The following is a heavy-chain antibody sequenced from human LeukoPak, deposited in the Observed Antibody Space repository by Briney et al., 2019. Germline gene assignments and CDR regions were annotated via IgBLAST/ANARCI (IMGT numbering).Heavy chain of an antibody. CDR1: GGSISRSEYY. CDR3: ARHAEYCTNGVCYYYYYYYMDV. D-gene: IGHD2-8*01. Sequence: SETLSLTCTVSGGSISRSEYYWGWIRQPPGKGLEWIGSISYSGNTCYNPSLKSRVTISVDTSKNQFSLKLSSVTAADTAVYYWARHAEYCTNGVCYYYYYYYMDVWGKGTTVTVSS. J-gene: IGHJ6*03. CDR2: ISYSGNT. V-gene: IGHV4-39*01.